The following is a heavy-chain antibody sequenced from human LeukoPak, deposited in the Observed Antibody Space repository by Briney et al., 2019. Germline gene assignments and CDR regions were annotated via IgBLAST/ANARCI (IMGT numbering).Heavy chain of an antibody. D-gene: IGHD6-19*01. CDR3: AKQPSALAGTYDY. V-gene: IGHV3-23*01. CDR1: GGSISSGT. J-gene: IGHJ4*02. Sequence: PSGTLSLTCVVSGGSISSGTWWIWIRQPPGKGLEWVSAISGSGGGTYYADSVKGRFTISRDSSKNTLYLQMNSLRAEDTAVYYCAKQPSALAGTYDYWGQGTLVTVSS. CDR2: ISGSGGGT.